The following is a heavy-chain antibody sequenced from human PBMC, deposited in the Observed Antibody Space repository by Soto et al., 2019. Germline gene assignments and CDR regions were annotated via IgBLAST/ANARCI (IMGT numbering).Heavy chain of an antibody. J-gene: IGHJ6*02. D-gene: IGHD5-12*01. Sequence: GGSLRLSCAASGFTVSSNYMSWVRQAPGKGLEWVSVIYSGGSTYYADSVKGRFTISRDNSKNTLYLQMNSLRAEDTAVYYCAKGGGYETYGMDVWGQGTTVTVSS. V-gene: IGHV3-66*01. CDR2: IYSGGST. CDR3: AKGGGYETYGMDV. CDR1: GFTVSSNY.